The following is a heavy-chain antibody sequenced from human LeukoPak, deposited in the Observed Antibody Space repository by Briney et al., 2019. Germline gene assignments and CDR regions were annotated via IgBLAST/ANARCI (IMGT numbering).Heavy chain of an antibody. CDR1: GFTFSSYS. Sequence: GGSLRLSCAASGFTFSSYSMNWVRQAPGKGLVWVSRINSDGSSTSYADSVKGRFTISRDNAKNTLYLQMNSLRAEDTAVYYCARAERDGYKGLDAFDIWGQGTMVTVSS. CDR2: INSDGSST. D-gene: IGHD5-24*01. V-gene: IGHV3-74*01. J-gene: IGHJ3*02. CDR3: ARAERDGYKGLDAFDI.